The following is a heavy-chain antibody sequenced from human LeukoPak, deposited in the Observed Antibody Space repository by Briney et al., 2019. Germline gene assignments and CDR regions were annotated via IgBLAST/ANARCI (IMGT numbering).Heavy chain of an antibody. CDR3: ARNVGSGYSPSYFDY. D-gene: IGHD3-22*01. J-gene: IGHJ4*02. CDR2: IKQDGSEK. Sequence: GGSLRLSCAASGFTFSSYWMSWVRQAPGKGLEWVANIKQDGSEKYYVDSVKGRFTISRDNAKNTLYLQMNSLRAEDTAVYYCARNVGSGYSPSYFDYWGQGTLVTVSS. CDR1: GFTFSSYW. V-gene: IGHV3-7*03.